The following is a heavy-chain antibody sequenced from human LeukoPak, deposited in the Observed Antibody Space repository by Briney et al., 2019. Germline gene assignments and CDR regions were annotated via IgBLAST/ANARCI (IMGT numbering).Heavy chain of an antibody. Sequence: SVKVSCKASGGTFSSYAISWVRQAPGQGLEWMGGIVPIFGTANYAQKFQGRVTITADESTSTAYMELRSLRSDDTAVYYCARGDCSSTSCYGGLDYWGQGTLVTVSS. CDR3: ARGDCSSTSCYGGLDY. J-gene: IGHJ4*02. CDR2: IVPIFGTA. CDR1: GGTFSSYA. V-gene: IGHV1-69*01. D-gene: IGHD2-2*01.